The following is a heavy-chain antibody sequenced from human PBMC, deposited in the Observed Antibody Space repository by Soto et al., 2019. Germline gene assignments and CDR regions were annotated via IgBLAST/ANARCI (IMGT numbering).Heavy chain of an antibody. CDR3: ARERVTMVRGVRGDYYYGMDV. J-gene: IGHJ6*02. Sequence: QVQLVESGGGVVQPGRSLRLSCAASGFTFSSYAMHWVRQAPGKGLEWVAVISYDGSNNYYADSVKGRFTISRDNSKNALYLKMNSLRAEDTAVYYCARERVTMVRGVRGDYYYGMDVWGQGTTVTVSS. V-gene: IGHV3-30-3*01. CDR2: ISYDGSNN. D-gene: IGHD3-10*01. CDR1: GFTFSSYA.